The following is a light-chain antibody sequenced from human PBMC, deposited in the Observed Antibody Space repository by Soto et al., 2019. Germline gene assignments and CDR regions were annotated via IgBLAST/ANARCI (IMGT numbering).Light chain of an antibody. CDR1: SSDVGGYNY. J-gene: IGLJ3*02. Sequence: QSALTQPASVSGSPGQTITISCTGTSSDVGGYNYLSWYQQHPGKAPQVLIYEVIHWPSGFSYRVSGSKSGNTSSLTISKLQAEDEADYYCNSYTTSGTPVFGGGTKLTVL. V-gene: IGLV2-14*01. CDR3: NSYTTSGTPV. CDR2: EVI.